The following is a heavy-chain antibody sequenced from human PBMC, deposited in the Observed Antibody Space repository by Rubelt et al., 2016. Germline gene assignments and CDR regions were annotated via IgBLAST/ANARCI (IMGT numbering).Heavy chain of an antibody. CDR1: GYTFTSYG. J-gene: IGHJ3*02. CDR3: ARDRTWLVPGLDAFDI. V-gene: IGHV1-18*01. CDR2: ISAYNGNT. D-gene: IGHD6-19*01. Sequence: QVQLVQSGAEVKKPGASVKVSCKASGYTFTSYGISWVRQAPGQGLEWMGWISAYNGNTNYAQKFQGRVTMTTDTSTSTAYMVLRSRRSDDTAVYYCARDRTWLVPGLDAFDIWGQGTMVTVSS.